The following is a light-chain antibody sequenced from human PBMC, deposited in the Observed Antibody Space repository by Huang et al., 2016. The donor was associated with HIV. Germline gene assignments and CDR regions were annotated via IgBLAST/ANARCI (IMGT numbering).Light chain of an antibody. CDR1: QAISDW. Sequence: DIQMTQSPSTLSASVGDRVTITCQASQAISDWLAGYQQRPGKAPKRLIYRASSLQSGVPPRFSGSGAGTEFSLTISTLQPDDFAIYYCQQYNSYPYTFGQGTQLDIK. J-gene: IGKJ2*01. CDR2: RAS. V-gene: IGKV1-5*03. CDR3: QQYNSYPYT.